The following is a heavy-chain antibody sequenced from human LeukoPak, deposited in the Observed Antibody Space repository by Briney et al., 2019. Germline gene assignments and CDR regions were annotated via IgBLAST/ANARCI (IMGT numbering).Heavy chain of an antibody. Sequence: GESLKISCKGSGYSFSNYWIGWVRQMPGKGLEWMGIIYPGDSDTRYSPSFQGQVTISADNSISTAYLQWSSLKASDTAMCYCARLRAHTELGMDVWGQGTTVTVSS. CDR2: IYPGDSDT. CDR1: GYSFSNYW. D-gene: IGHD5-18*01. CDR3: ARLRAHTELGMDV. J-gene: IGHJ6*02. V-gene: IGHV5-51*01.